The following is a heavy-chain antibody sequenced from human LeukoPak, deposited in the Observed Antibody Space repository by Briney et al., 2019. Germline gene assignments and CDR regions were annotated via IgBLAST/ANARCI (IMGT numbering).Heavy chain of an antibody. CDR3: ARGILGQGYFDL. Sequence: SETQSLTCAVYGGSFRDYYWSWIRQTPGEGLQWIGGIKYSGSTDYNPSLKSRVTMSIDTSKTQFSLKLTSVTAADTAVYYCARGILGQGYFDLWGRDTLVTVSS. J-gene: IGHJ2*01. D-gene: IGHD3/OR15-3a*01. CDR1: GGSFRDYY. CDR2: IKYSGST. V-gene: IGHV4-34*01.